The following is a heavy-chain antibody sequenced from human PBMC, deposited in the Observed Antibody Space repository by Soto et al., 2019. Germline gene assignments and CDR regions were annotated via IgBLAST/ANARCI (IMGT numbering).Heavy chain of an antibody. Sequence: QVQLVQSGAEVKKPGASVKVSCKASGYTFSNYYFHWVRQAPGQGLEWMGWINPNSGGTNYAQQFQGRVTMTRDTSISTAYMDLSRLTSDDTAVYDCASGGDYDWFDPWGQGTLVTVSS. V-gene: IGHV1-2*02. D-gene: IGHD4-17*01. CDR2: INPNSGGT. J-gene: IGHJ5*02. CDR3: ASGGDYDWFDP. CDR1: GYTFSNYY.